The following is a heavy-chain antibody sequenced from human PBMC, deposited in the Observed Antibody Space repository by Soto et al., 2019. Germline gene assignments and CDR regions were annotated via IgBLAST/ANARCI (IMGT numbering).Heavy chain of an antibody. CDR1: GFIFNNYW. J-gene: IGHJ4*02. Sequence: EVQLVESGGGLVQPGGSLRLSCAASGFIFNNYWMHWVRQAPGKGLVWVLRINSDGSSTSYADSVKGRFTISRDNAKNMLYLQMSSLRAEDTAVYYCASSLLTPFDYWGQGTLVTVSS. CDR2: INSDGSST. D-gene: IGHD7-27*01. CDR3: ASSLLTPFDY. V-gene: IGHV3-74*01.